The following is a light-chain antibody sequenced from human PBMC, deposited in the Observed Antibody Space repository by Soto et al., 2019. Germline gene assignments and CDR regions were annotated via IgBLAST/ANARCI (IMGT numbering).Light chain of an antibody. J-gene: IGKJ5*01. CDR2: GAS. CDR3: QQRHSWPLT. CDR1: QSISSSH. V-gene: IGKV3-15*01. Sequence: EIVMTQSPASLSVSPGERATLSCRASQSISSSHSGWYQQKPGQAPRLLIYGASTRTPGIPARFSGSGSGTEFTLTIRSLQAEDFASYYCQQRHSWPLTFGQGTRLEIK.